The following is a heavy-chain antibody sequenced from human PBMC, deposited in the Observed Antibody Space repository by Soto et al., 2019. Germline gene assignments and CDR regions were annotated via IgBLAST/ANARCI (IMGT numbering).Heavy chain of an antibody. V-gene: IGHV4-34*01. D-gene: IGHD2-21*02. CDR2: INHSGST. CDR3: ARRRVDCGGDCYSVYFDY. CDR1: GGSFSGYY. Sequence: SEPLSLTCAVYGGSFSGYYWSWISQPPGKGLEWIGEINHSGSTNYNPSLKSRVTISVDTSKNQFSLKLSSVTAADTAVYYCARRRVDCGGDCYSVYFDYWGQGTLVTVSS. J-gene: IGHJ4*02.